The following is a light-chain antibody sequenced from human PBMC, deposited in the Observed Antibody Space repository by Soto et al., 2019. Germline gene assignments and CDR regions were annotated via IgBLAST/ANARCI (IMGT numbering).Light chain of an antibody. Sequence: EIVLTQSPATLSLSPGERATLSCRASQSVSSYLAWYQQKPGQAPRLLIYDASNRDTGIPARFSGSESGTDFTLTISRLEPEDFAVYYCQQRSKWPWTFGQGTKVEIK. V-gene: IGKV3-11*01. CDR2: DAS. J-gene: IGKJ1*01. CDR1: QSVSSY. CDR3: QQRSKWPWT.